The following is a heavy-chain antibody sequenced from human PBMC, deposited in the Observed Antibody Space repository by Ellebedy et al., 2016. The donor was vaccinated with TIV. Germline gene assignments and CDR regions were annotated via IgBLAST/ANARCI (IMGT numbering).Heavy chain of an antibody. Sequence: ASVKVSXKASGYTFTSYGISWVRQAPGQGLEWMGWISAYNGNTNYAQKLQGRVTMTTDTSTSTAYMELRSLRSDDTAVYYCARDRLDSVVGLGSYWGQGTLVTVSS. CDR2: ISAYNGNT. CDR1: GYTFTSYG. CDR3: ARDRLDSVVGLGSY. D-gene: IGHD6-19*01. J-gene: IGHJ4*02. V-gene: IGHV1-18*04.